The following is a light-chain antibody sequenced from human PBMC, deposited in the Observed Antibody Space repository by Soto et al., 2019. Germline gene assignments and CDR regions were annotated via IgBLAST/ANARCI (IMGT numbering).Light chain of an antibody. CDR1: QDINNY. CDR2: DAS. J-gene: IGKJ2*02. Sequence: DIQMTQSPSSLSASVGDRVTITCQASQDINNYLIWYQHKPGTAPKLLIYDASTLGTGVSSRFSGGGPGTHFTFTISSPQPEDIATYDCQQFDSVPCTFGQGTKLELK. CDR3: QQFDSVPCT. V-gene: IGKV1-33*01.